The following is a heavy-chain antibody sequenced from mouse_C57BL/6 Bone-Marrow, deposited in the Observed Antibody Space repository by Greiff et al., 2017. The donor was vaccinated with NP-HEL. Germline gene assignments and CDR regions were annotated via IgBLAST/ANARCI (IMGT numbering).Heavy chain of an antibody. CDR2: IRSKSNNYAT. CDR3: VRHYDGDAY. Sequence: EVKVVESGGGLVQPKGSLKLSCAASGFSFNTYAMNWVRQAPGKGLEWVARIRSKSNNYATYYADSVKDRFTISRDDSESMLYLQMNNLKTEDTAMYYCVRHYDGDAYWGQGTLVTVSA. J-gene: IGHJ3*01. V-gene: IGHV10-1*01. CDR1: GFSFNTYA. D-gene: IGHD2-12*01.